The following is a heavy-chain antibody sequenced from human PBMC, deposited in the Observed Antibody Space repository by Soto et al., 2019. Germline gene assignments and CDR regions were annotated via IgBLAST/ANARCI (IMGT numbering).Heavy chain of an antibody. J-gene: IGHJ4*02. D-gene: IGHD6-13*01. CDR1: GGSFSGYY. V-gene: IGHV4-34*01. CDR3: ARGNFIANFDY. CDR2: INNSGST. Sequence: SETLSLTCAVYGGSFSGYYWSWIRQPPGKGLEWIGEINNSGSTNYNPSLKSRVTISVDTSKNQFSLKLSSVTAADTAVYYCARGNFIANFDYWGQGTLVTVSS.